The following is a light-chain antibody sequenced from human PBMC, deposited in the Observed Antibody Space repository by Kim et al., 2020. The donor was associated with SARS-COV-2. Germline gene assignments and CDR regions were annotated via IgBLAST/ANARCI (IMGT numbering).Light chain of an antibody. V-gene: IGKV1-27*01. J-gene: IGKJ1*01. CDR1: QDIANS. CDR2: AAA. CDR3: QKYNSAPWT. Sequence: DIQLTQSPSSLSASIGDRVTITCRASQDIANSLAWYQQKPGKVPQVLISAAATLQSGVPSRFSGSGSGTEFTLTIGSLQTEDVATYYCQKYNSAPWTFGPGTKVEIK.